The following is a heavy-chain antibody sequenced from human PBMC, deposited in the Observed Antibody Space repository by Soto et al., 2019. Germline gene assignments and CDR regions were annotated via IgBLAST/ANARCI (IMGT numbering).Heavy chain of an antibody. CDR2: INSDGSST. J-gene: IGHJ6*02. D-gene: IGHD2-2*01. V-gene: IGHV3-74*01. CDR3: ARVLRCSSTSCSYGMDV. Sequence: LRLSCAASGFTFSSYWMHLVRQAPGKGLVWVSRINSDGSSTSYADSVKGRFTISRDNAKDTLYLQMNSLRAEDTAVYYCARVLRCSSTSCSYGMDVWGQGTTVTVSS. CDR1: GFTFSSYW.